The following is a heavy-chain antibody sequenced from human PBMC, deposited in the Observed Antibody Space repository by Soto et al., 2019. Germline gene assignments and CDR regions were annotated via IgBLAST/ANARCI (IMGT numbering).Heavy chain of an antibody. Sequence: SETLSLPCTVSGGSITSGGYSWSWIRQPPGKGLEWIGYIYHSGSIYYNPSLKSRVTISVDRSKNQFSLKLSSVTAADTAVYYCARGPPFLPWGQGTLVTVSS. CDR2: IYHSGSI. D-gene: IGHD3-3*02. J-gene: IGHJ5*02. V-gene: IGHV4-30-2*01. CDR3: ARGPPFLP. CDR1: GGSITSGGYS.